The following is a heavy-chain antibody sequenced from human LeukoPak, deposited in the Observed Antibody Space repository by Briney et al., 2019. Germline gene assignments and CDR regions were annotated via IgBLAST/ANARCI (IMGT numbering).Heavy chain of an antibody. CDR2: IRSKANSYAT. D-gene: IGHD4-17*01. CDR3: ISLPSSTVRRDY. Sequence: GGSLRLSCAASGFTFSGSAMHWVRQASGKGLEWVGRIRSKANSYATAYAASVKGRFTISRDDSKNTAYLQMNSLKTEDTAVYYCISLPSSTVRRDYWGQGTLVTVSS. J-gene: IGHJ4*02. CDR1: GFTFSGSA. V-gene: IGHV3-73*01.